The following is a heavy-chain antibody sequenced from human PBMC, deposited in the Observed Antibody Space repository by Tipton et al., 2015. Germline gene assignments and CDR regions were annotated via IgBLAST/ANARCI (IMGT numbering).Heavy chain of an antibody. Sequence: QLVQSGPEVKKPGASVKVSCTASGYNVKNFGISWVRQAPGQGLEWMGGIIPIFGTANYAQKFQGRVTITADKSTSTAYMELSSLRSEDSAVYYCAKDRGGSYYDYHYGMDVWGQGTTVSVSS. CDR1: GYNVKNFG. J-gene: IGHJ6*02. CDR2: IIPIFGTA. CDR3: AKDRGGSYYDYHYGMDV. V-gene: IGHV1-69*06. D-gene: IGHD1-26*01.